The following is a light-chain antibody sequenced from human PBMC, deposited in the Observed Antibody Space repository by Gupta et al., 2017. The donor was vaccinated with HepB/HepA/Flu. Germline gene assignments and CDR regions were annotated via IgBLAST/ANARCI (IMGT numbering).Light chain of an antibody. CDR3: QQRSIWPLT. CDR2: DAS. V-gene: IGKV3-11*01. CDR1: QSISTY. J-gene: IGKJ4*01. Sequence: TVLTQSPATLSLSPGERATLSCRASQSISTYLAWYQQKPGQAPRLLIYDASDRATGIPARFSGSGSGTDFTLTIDSLEPEDFAVYYCQQRSIWPLTFGGGTKVEIK.